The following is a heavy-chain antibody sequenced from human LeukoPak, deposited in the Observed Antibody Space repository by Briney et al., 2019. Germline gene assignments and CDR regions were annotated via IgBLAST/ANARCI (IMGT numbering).Heavy chain of an antibody. V-gene: IGHV1-2*02. D-gene: IGHD2-21*02. J-gene: IGHJ4*02. CDR3: ARVPYCGGDCSSEFFDY. CDR1: GYTFTSYY. Sequence: ASVKVSCKASGYTFTSYYIHWVRQAPGQGLEWMGWINPNSGGTNYEQKFQGRVTMTRDTSINTVYMELSGLTSDDTAVYYCARVPYCGGDCSSEFFDYWGQGTLVTVSS. CDR2: INPNSGGT.